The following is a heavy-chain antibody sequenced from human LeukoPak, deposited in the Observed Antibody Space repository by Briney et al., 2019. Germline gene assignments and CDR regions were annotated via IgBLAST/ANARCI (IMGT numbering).Heavy chain of an antibody. Sequence: PSETLSLTCTVSGGSISSSSYYWGWIRQPPGKGLEWIGSIYYSGSTYYNPSLKSRVTISVDTSKNQFSLKLSSVTAADTAVYYCAREIGVAGTTRLFDYWGQGTLVTVSS. J-gene: IGHJ4*02. V-gene: IGHV4-39*07. CDR3: AREIGVAGTTRLFDY. D-gene: IGHD6-19*01. CDR1: GGSISSSSYY. CDR2: IYYSGST.